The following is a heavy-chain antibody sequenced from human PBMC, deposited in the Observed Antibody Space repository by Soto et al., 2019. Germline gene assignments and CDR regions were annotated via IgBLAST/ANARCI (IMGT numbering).Heavy chain of an antibody. D-gene: IGHD4-17*01. J-gene: IGHJ5*02. V-gene: IGHV4-31*03. CDR3: ARDLTQFYGNWFDP. Sequence: PSETLSLTCTVSGGSISSGGYYWSWIRQHPGKGLEWIGYIYYSGSTYYNPSLKSRVTISVDTSKNQFSLKLSSVTAADTAVYYCARDLTQFYGNWFDPWGQGTLVTVSS. CDR2: IYYSGST. CDR1: GGSISSGGYY.